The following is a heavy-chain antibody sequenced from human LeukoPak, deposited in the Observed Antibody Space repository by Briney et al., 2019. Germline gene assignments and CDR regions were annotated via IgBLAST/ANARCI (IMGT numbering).Heavy chain of an antibody. CDR1: GGTFSSYA. CDR2: IIPIFGTA. Sequence: SVKVSCKASGGTFSSYAITWVRQAPGQGLEWMGRIIPIFGTANYAQKFQGRVTITTDESTSTAYMELSSLRSEDTAVYYCASAILDGYNDMYFDYWGQGTLVTVSS. J-gene: IGHJ4*02. V-gene: IGHV1-69*05. CDR3: ASAILDGYNDMYFDY. D-gene: IGHD5-24*01.